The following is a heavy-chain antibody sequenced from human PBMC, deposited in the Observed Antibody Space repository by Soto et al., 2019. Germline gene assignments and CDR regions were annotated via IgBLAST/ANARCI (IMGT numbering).Heavy chain of an antibody. D-gene: IGHD1-1*01. J-gene: IGHJ4*02. Sequence: LSLTCTVSGGSISSGGYYWSWIRQHPGKGLEWIGYIYYSGSTYYNPSLKSRVTISVDTSKNQFSLKLSSVTAADTAVYYCATEGTAYYFDYWGQGTLVTVSS. V-gene: IGHV4-31*03. CDR2: IYYSGST. CDR1: GGSISSGGYY. CDR3: ATEGTAYYFDY.